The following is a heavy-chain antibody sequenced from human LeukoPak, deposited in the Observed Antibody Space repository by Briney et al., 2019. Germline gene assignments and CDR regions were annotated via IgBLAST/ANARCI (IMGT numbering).Heavy chain of an antibody. V-gene: IGHV4-61*01. D-gene: IGHD1-26*01. J-gene: IGHJ6*02. CDR1: GGSGSSGSYY. Sequence: PETLSLTCTVSGGSGSSGSYYWSWIRQHPGKGLEWIGYIYYSGSTNYNPSLKSRVTISVDTSKNQFSLKLSSVTAADTAVYYCAREPRLIVGATAGMDVWGQGTTVTVSS. CDR2: IYYSGST. CDR3: AREPRLIVGATAGMDV.